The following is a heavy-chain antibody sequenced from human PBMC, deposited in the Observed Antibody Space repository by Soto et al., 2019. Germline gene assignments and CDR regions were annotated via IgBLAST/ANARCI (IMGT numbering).Heavy chain of an antibody. CDR2: IKQSGSEI. Sequence: PGGSLSLSCVTSGFTFSKNWMSWVRQAPGKGLEWVANIKQSGSEIYYMDSVKGRFTISRDNAKNSMFLQMNSLKAEDTAVYYCARVGPTYCSLSSCYFDSWGQGTLVTVSS. V-gene: IGHV3-7*01. CDR3: ARVGPTYCSLSSCYFDS. CDR1: GFTFSKNW. D-gene: IGHD2-2*01. J-gene: IGHJ4*02.